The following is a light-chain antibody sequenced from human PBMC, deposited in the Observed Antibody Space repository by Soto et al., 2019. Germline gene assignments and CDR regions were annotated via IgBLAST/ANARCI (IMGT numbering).Light chain of an antibody. V-gene: IGLV2-8*01. CDR3: SSYAGTGTV. J-gene: IGLJ1*01. CDR2: EVS. Sequence: QSVLTQPPSASGSPGESVTISCTGTSSDVGGYNYVSWYQQHPGRAPRLMIYEVSKRPSGVPDRFSASKSGNTASLTVSGLQAEDEADYYCSSYAGTGTVFGTGTKVTVL. CDR1: SSDVGGYNY.